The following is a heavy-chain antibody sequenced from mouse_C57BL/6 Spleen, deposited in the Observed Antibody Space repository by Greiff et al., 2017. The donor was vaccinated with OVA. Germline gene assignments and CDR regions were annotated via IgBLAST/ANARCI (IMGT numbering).Heavy chain of an antibody. CDR2: ISDGGSYT. Sequence: EVHLVESGGGLVKPGGSLKLSCAASGFTFSSYAMSWVRQTPEKRLEWVATISDGGSYTYYPDNVKGRFTISRDNAKNNLYLQMSHLKSEDTAMYYCARDHGSVFDYWGQGTTLTVSS. CDR3: ARDHGSVFDY. J-gene: IGHJ2*01. CDR1: GFTFSSYA. V-gene: IGHV5-4*01. D-gene: IGHD1-1*01.